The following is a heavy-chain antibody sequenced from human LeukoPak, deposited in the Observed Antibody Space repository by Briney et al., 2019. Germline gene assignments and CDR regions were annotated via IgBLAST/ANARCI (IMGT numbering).Heavy chain of an antibody. J-gene: IGHJ5*02. V-gene: IGHV4-34*01. CDR3: ARGRRRTGLEP. Sequence: PAETLSLTCTVYGVSVSGYYLSWVRQAPGKGLEWVGEINRSGSTNYDPSLKSLVTISVDTDKNQFSLKLSSVTAADTAVYYCARGRRRTGLEPWGPGNLVNVSS. CDR2: INRSGST. CDR1: GVSVSGYY.